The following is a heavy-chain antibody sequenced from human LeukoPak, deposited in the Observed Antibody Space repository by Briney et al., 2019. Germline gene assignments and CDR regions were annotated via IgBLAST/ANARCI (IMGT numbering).Heavy chain of an antibody. Sequence: ASVTVSCKASGYTFNSYDINWVRQATGQGLEWMGWMDPNSGNTGYAQKFQGRVTMTRNTSISTAYMELSSLRSEDTAVYYCAKGIAAVFDAFDIWGQGTMVTVSS. CDR3: AKGIAAVFDAFDI. D-gene: IGHD6-13*01. V-gene: IGHV1-8*01. CDR1: GYTFNSYD. CDR2: MDPNSGNT. J-gene: IGHJ3*02.